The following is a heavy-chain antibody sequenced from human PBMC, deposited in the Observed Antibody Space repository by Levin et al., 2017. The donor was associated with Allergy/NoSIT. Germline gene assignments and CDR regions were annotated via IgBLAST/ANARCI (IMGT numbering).Heavy chain of an antibody. V-gene: IGHV3-21*01. CDR3: AGDAFTSAVAGPWFDP. D-gene: IGHD6-19*01. J-gene: IGHJ5*02. CDR1: GFTFSSYS. CDR2: ISSSSSYI. Sequence: GESLKISCAASGFTFSSYSMNWVRQAPGKGLEWVSSISSSSSYIYYADSVKGRFTISRDNAKNSLYLQMNSLRAEDTAVYYCAGDAFTSAVAGPWFDPWGQGTLVTVSS.